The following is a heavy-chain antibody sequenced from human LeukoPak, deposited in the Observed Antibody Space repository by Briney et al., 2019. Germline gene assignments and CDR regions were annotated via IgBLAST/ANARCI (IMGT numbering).Heavy chain of an antibody. CDR3: ARHMGAPYYYDTTGPLDY. CDR1: GYSFTSYW. V-gene: IGHV5-51*01. Sequence: GESLKISCKGSGYSFTSYWIGWVRQMPGKGLEWMGTIYPGDSDTRYSPSFQGQVTISADKSISTAYLQWSSLKASDTAMYYCARHMGAPYYYDTTGPLDYWGQGTLVTVSS. D-gene: IGHD3-22*01. J-gene: IGHJ4*02. CDR2: IYPGDSDT.